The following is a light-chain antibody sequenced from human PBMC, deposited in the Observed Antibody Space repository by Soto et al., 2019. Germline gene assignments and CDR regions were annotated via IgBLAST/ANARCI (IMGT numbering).Light chain of an antibody. CDR3: QQSYSAPLT. V-gene: IGKV4-1*01. Sequence: DIVMTQSPDSLAVSLGERATINFKSGQSVLYSFNNKNYLSWYQKKPGQPPKLLIYWASTRQSGVPDRFSGSGSGTDFTLTISSLQAEDVAIYYCQQSYSAPLTFGQGTRLEI. CDR1: QSVLYSFNNKNY. J-gene: IGKJ5*01. CDR2: WAS.